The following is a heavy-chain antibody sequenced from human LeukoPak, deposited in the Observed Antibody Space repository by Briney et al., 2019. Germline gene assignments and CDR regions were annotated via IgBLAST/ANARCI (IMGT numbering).Heavy chain of an antibody. CDR2: IMSNGSTN. D-gene: IGHD6-13*01. V-gene: IGHV3-48*03. Sequence: PGGSLRLSCAASGFTFSSNEMSWDRQAPGKGLRGVSYIMSNGSTNYYARSVKGRFTISRDNANNSLYLQMNSLRAEDTAVYYCARKGSSWGYFDYWGQGTLVTVSS. J-gene: IGHJ4*02. CDR1: GFTFSSNE. CDR3: ARKGSSWGYFDY.